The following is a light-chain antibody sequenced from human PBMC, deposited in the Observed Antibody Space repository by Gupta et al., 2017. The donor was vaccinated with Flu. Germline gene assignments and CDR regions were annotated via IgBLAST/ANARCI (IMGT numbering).Light chain of an antibody. Sequence: PPTRSASLGDTIAITCRASQSIRWWLARFQQRPGKAPKLLVYAASTLESGVPPRFSGSGSGTEFTLKIRSLQAEDFGAYHCQQYESFPYTFGQGTNLEI. J-gene: IGKJ2*01. V-gene: IGKV1-5*03. CDR2: AAS. CDR1: QSIRWW. CDR3: QQYESFPYT.